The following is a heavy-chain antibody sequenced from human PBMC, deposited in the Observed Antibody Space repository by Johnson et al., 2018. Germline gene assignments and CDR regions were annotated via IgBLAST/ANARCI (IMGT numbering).Heavy chain of an antibody. CDR1: GFTVSSNY. D-gene: IGHD5-18*01. V-gene: IGHV3-66*02. CDR2: IYSGGST. CDR3: ARDGNTAMAGDVFDI. Sequence: EVQLVESGGGLVQPGGSLRLSCVASGFTVSSNYMSWVRQAPGKGLEWVSVIYSGGSTYYADSVKGRFTISRDNSKNTQYLQMNSLRAEDRAGYYCARDGNTAMAGDVFDIWGQGTMVTVSS. J-gene: IGHJ3*02.